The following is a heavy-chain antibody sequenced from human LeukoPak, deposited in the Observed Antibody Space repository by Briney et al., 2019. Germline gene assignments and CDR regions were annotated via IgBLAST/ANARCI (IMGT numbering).Heavy chain of an antibody. CDR1: GYTFTKYY. D-gene: IGHD1-14*01. CDR2: INPSGGST. V-gene: IGHV1-46*01. J-gene: IGHJ4*02. CDR3: ATWAEPGDAFDY. Sequence: GASVKVSCKASGYTFTKYYIHWVRQAPGQGLEWMGIINPSGGSTSYAQKFQGRVTMTRDTSTSTVYMELSSLRSEDTAVYYCATWAEPGDAFDYWGQGTLVTVSS.